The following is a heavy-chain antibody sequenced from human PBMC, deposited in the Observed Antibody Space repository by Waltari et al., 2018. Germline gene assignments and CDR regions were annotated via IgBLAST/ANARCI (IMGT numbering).Heavy chain of an antibody. CDR3: SRQVLGYCTSAACRRLES. CDR1: GYAVNIGFS. D-gene: IGHD2-2*03. CDR2: IYHDGTT. V-gene: IGHV4-38-2*01. Sequence: QVQLQESGPGLVKSSETLSLTCDVPGYAVNIGFSWGWIRQAPGKGLEWVATIYHDGTTFYNPSLKSRLSVSMDTSKNQISLTLKSVTAADTALYYCSRQVLGYCTSAACRRLESWGQGTLVTVSS. J-gene: IGHJ4*02.